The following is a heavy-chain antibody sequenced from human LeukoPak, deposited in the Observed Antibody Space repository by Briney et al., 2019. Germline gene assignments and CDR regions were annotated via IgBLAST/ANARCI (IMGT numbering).Heavy chain of an antibody. CDR2: INAGNGNT. Sequence: ASVKVSCKASGYTFTTYAIHWVRQAPGQRLEWMGWINAGNGNTKYSQKFQGRVTITRDTSASTAYMELSSLRSEDTAVYYCARDSGSYYLGDYWGQGTLVTVSS. D-gene: IGHD1-26*01. J-gene: IGHJ4*02. CDR3: ARDSGSYYLGDY. CDR1: GYTFTTYA. V-gene: IGHV1-3*01.